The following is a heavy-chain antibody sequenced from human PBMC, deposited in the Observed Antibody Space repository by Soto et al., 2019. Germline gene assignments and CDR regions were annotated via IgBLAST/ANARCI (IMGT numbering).Heavy chain of an antibody. Sequence: QVQLVESGGGLVKPGGSLRLSCAASGFTFSDYYMSWIRQAPGKGLEWVSYISSSSSYTNYADSVKGRFTISRDNAKNSLYLQMNSLRAEDTAVYYCAKGAYGSGSYTRFDPWGQGTLVTVSS. CDR1: GFTFSDYY. CDR3: AKGAYGSGSYTRFDP. J-gene: IGHJ5*02. CDR2: ISSSSSYT. V-gene: IGHV3-11*05. D-gene: IGHD3-10*01.